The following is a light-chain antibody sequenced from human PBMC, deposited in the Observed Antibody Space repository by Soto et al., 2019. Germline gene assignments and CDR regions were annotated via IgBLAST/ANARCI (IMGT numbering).Light chain of an antibody. CDR1: QSISNY. CDR3: QQYRSSPPTWT. Sequence: EIVLTQSPATLSLSPGERATLSCRASQSISNYLAWYQHKPGQAPRLLIYSSSSRASGIPDRFSGSGSGTDFTLTISRLEPEDFAVYFCQQYRSSPPTWTFGQGTKVEIK. J-gene: IGKJ1*01. V-gene: IGKV3-20*01. CDR2: SSS.